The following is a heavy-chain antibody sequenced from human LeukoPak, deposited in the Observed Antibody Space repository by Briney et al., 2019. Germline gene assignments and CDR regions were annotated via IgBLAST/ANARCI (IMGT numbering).Heavy chain of an antibody. CDR1: GFNFSTYG. CDR3: ARDYGYSSSFDY. J-gene: IGHJ4*02. Sequence: PGGSLRLSCAASGFNFSTYGMHWVRQAPGKGLEWVSYISGGSSTIHYADSVKGRFTISRDNAKKSLYLQMNGLRDEDTAVYYCARDYGYSSSFDYWGQGTLVTVSS. D-gene: IGHD6-13*01. V-gene: IGHV3-48*02. CDR2: ISGGSSTI.